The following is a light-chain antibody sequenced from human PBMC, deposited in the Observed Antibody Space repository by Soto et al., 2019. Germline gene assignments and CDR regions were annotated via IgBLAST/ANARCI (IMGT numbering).Light chain of an antibody. Sequence: DIQMTQSPSTLSASVGDRVTITCRASQSISSWLAWYQQKPGKAPKLLIYKASSLESGVPSRFSGSGSGTEFTLTISSLQPDDFATYYCQHYNSYPLTFGQGTKVAIK. J-gene: IGKJ1*01. CDR1: QSISSW. CDR2: KAS. CDR3: QHYNSYPLT. V-gene: IGKV1-5*03.